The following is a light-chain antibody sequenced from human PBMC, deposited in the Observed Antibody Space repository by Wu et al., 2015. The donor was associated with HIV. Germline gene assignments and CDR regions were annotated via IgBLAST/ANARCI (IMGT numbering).Light chain of an antibody. CDR1: QGIGTY. CDR2: GAS. J-gene: IGKJ1*01. Sequence: DIQMTQSPSSLSASIRDTVTITCRASQGIGTYLAWYQQQPGKIPKLLIYGASTLQSGVPSRFRGSGSGTDFTLTISSLQPEDIATYYCQKYNTAPWTFGQGTKVEMK. CDR3: QKYNTAPWT. V-gene: IGKV1-27*01.